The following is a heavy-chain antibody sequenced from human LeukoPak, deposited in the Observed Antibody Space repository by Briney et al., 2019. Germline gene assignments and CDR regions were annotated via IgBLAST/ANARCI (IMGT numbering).Heavy chain of an antibody. Sequence: SETLSLTCTVSGGSISSGGYYWSWIRQHPGKGLEWTGYIYYSGSTYYNPSLKSRVTISVDTSKNQFSLKLSSVTAADTAVYYCAREAFGTSYNWFDPWGQGTLVTVSS. D-gene: IGHD3-3*01. J-gene: IGHJ5*02. CDR2: IYYSGST. CDR1: GGSISSGGYY. CDR3: AREAFGTSYNWFDP. V-gene: IGHV4-31*03.